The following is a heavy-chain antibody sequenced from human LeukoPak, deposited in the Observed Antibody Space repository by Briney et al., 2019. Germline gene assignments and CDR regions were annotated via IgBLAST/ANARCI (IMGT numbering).Heavy chain of an antibody. CDR2: IYTSETT. CDR3: ARLPRYCSGGSCYSRWFDP. V-gene: IGHV4-4*07. Sequence: PSETLSLTCTVSGGSIRSHYWSWIRQPAGKGLEWIGRIYTSETTDYNPSLKGRVTMSIDTSKNQFSLRLSSVTAADTAVYYCARLPRYCSGGSCYSRWFDPWGQGTLVTVSS. CDR1: GGSIRSHY. J-gene: IGHJ5*02. D-gene: IGHD2-15*01.